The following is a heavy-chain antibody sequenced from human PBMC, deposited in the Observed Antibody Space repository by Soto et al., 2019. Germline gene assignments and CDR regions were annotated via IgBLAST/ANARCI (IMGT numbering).Heavy chain of an antibody. CDR3: ARARANVAPNWFDP. J-gene: IGHJ5*02. Sequence: QVQLGQSGAEVKKPGASVKVSCKASGYTFSDYYIHWVRQAPGQGLEWIGWINPNSGATNYAQKFQDWVTMTGDASVSTAYLEVTPLVSDDTAVYYCARARANVAPNWFDPWGQGTLVIVSS. CDR1: GYTFSDYY. CDR2: INPNSGAT. V-gene: IGHV1-2*04. D-gene: IGHD5-12*01.